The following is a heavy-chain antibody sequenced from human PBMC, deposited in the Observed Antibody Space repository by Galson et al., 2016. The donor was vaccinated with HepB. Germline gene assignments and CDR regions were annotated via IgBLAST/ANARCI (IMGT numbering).Heavy chain of an antibody. CDR3: ARVDPEAWLGP. J-gene: IGHJ5*02. CDR2: VYYGGTT. Sequence: SETLSLTCTVSGGSITTTNDYWAWIRQPPGQGLEWIGSVYYGGTTYYNPSLKSRVTISVDTSKNEFSLRLTSVAAADTAVYFCARVDPEAWLGPWGQGTLVTVSS. V-gene: IGHV4-39*01. CDR1: GGSITTTNDY.